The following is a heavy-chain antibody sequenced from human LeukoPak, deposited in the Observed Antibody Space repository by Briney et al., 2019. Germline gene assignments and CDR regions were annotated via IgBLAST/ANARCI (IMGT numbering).Heavy chain of an antibody. Sequence: SETLSLTCTVSNDSINNYYWSWIRRPPGKGLEWIGYIYYSGNTNYNPSLKSRVTISLDTSKNQFSLKLSSVTAADTAVYYCARVPAFYYGDYWTSSNYFDYWGQGTLVTVSS. CDR2: IYYSGNT. V-gene: IGHV4-59*01. D-gene: IGHD4-17*01. CDR3: ARVPAFYYGDYWTSSNYFDY. J-gene: IGHJ4*02. CDR1: NDSINNYY.